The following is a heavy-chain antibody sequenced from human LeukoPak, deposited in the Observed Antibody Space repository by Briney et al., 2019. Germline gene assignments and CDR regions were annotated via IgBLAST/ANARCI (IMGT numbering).Heavy chain of an antibody. D-gene: IGHD5-24*01. J-gene: IGHJ4*02. CDR3: ARESDGDGYNSFDY. CDR2: ISSSSSYI. CDR1: GFTFSSYS. Sequence: GGSLTLSCAASGFTFSSYSMNWVRQAPGKGLEWVSSISSSSSYIYYADSVKGRFTISRDNAKNSLYLQMNSLRAEDTAVYYCARESDGDGYNSFDYWGQGTLVTVSS. V-gene: IGHV3-21*01.